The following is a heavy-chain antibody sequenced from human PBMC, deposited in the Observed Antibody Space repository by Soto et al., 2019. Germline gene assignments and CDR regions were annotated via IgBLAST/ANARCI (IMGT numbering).Heavy chain of an antibody. D-gene: IGHD3-10*01. CDR3: AKGGLYDSGSYYGDGFDM. V-gene: IGHV3-23*01. Sequence: GGSLRLSCAASGFTFTTYGMAWVRQAPGKGLEWVSGISTSGGSTYYTDSVKGRFTISRDNTKNTLYLQMNNLRAEDTAVYYCAKGGLYDSGSYYGDGFDMWGQGTMVTVSS. CDR1: GFTFTTYG. CDR2: ISTSGGST. J-gene: IGHJ3*02.